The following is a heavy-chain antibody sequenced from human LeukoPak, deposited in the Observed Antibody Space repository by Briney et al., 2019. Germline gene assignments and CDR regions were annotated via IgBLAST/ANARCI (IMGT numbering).Heavy chain of an antibody. CDR2: INPSAGGT. CDR1: GYTLSTYY. D-gene: IGHD5-12*01. CDR3: ARALEDYSGHDYGLDY. V-gene: IGHV1-46*01. J-gene: IGHJ4*02. Sequence: KASGYTLSTYYMHWVRQAPGQGLDWMGIINPSAGGTSYAQKFQGRVTMTRDTSTSTVYMELSSLTSEDTAVYYCARALEDYSGHDYGLDYWGQGTLVTVSS.